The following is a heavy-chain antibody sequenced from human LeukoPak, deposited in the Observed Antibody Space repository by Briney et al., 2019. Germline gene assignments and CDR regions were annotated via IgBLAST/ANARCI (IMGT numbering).Heavy chain of an antibody. D-gene: IGHD2-2*01. Sequence: PGGSLRLSCTASGFTFSNYAMSWVRQAPGKGLEWVSAIGRGGGDTYYADSVKGPFTISRDNSKSTLCLQMNGLRAEDTALYYCAKAHCSPTSCSRIDYWGQGTLVTVSS. J-gene: IGHJ4*02. CDR1: GFTFSNYA. CDR2: IGRGGGDT. CDR3: AKAHCSPTSCSRIDY. V-gene: IGHV3-23*01.